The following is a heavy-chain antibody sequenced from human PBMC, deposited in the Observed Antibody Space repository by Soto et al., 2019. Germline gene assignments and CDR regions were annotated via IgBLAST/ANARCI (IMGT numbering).Heavy chain of an antibody. D-gene: IGHD1-26*01. CDR3: GRDPYSGARYYLDL. J-gene: IGHJ4*02. Sequence: GGSLRLSCAASGFTFSNYGMHWVRQAPGKGLEWVAVKWFCGSGEHEYDADYVKFRFAISRADSKQKAYLYMKRLRAEDTAVYYCGRDPYSGARYYLDLWGQGTQVTVSS. CDR2: KWFCGSGEHE. V-gene: IGHV3-33*01. CDR1: GFTFSNYG.